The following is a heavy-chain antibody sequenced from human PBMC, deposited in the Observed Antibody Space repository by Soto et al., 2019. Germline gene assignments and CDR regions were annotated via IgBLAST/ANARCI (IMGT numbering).Heavy chain of an antibody. CDR2: TDPGDSPT. Sequence: GESLKISCHGSGYTFFSFWIVWVRQVPGKGLEWVGRTDPGDSPTTYSPTFQGHLTLSADRSTRSAYLQWRSLRASDTAIYFCARRHCSRADCYSDSWGQGSLVTVSS. V-gene: IGHV5-10-1*01. J-gene: IGHJ4*02. CDR1: GYTFFSFW. CDR3: ARRHCSRADCYSDS. D-gene: IGHD2-2*01.